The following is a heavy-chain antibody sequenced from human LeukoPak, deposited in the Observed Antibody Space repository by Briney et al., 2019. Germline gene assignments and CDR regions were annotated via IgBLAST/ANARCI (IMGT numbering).Heavy chain of an antibody. CDR1: GFSFSSYG. CDR3: LRYPGQGVRGYYMDV. V-gene: IGHV3-30*02. D-gene: IGHD2-15*01. CDR2: IRSDSSND. J-gene: IGHJ6*03. Sequence: GGSLRLSCAVSGFSFSSYGMHWVRQAPGKGLEWVTLIRSDSSNDYYADSVKGRFTIGRDDSKNTLYLQMNSLRPEDTAVYYCLRYPGQGVRGYYMDVWGKGTTVTVSS.